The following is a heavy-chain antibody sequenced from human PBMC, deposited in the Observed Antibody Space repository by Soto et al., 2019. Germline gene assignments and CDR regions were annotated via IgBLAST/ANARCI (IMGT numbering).Heavy chain of an antibody. CDR2: INAGNGNT. CDR3: ARESNAHFDY. CDR1: GYTFTSYA. Sequence: ASVKVSCKASGYTFTSYAMHWVRQAPGQRLEWMGWINAGNGNTKYSQKFQGRVTITRDTSASTAYMELNSLRAEDTALYYCARESNAHFDYWGEGTMVTVSS. V-gene: IGHV1-3*01. J-gene: IGHJ4*02. D-gene: IGHD7-27*01.